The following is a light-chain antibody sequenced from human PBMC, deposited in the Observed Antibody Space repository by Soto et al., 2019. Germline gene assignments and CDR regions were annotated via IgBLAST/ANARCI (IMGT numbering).Light chain of an antibody. Sequence: EIVMTQSPATLSVSPGERATLSCRASQSVSSNLAWYQQKPGQAPRLLIYGASTRATGIPARFSGSGSGTEFTLNISSLQSEDCAVYYCQQYNNWPLTFGPGTKVDIK. CDR3: QQYNNWPLT. V-gene: IGKV3-15*01. J-gene: IGKJ3*01. CDR1: QSVSSN. CDR2: GAS.